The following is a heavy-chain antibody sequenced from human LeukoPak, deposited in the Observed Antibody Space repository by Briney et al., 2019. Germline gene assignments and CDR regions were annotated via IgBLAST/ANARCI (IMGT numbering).Heavy chain of an antibody. D-gene: IGHD1/OR15-1a*01. Sequence: ASVKVSCKVSGYTLTELSMHWVRQAPGKGLEWMGGFDPEDGETIYAQKFQGRVTMTEDTSTDTAYVELSSLRSEDTAVYYRATINNRKQDFDYWGQGTLVTVSS. CDR1: GYTLTELS. V-gene: IGHV1-24*01. CDR2: FDPEDGET. CDR3: ATINNRKQDFDY. J-gene: IGHJ4*02.